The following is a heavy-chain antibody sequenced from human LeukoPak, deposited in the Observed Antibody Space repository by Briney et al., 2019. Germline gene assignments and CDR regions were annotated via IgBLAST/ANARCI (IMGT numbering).Heavy chain of an antibody. CDR2: ISSNGGST. V-gene: IGHV3-64*01. CDR3: ARLPGEFTIYDY. J-gene: IGHJ4*02. D-gene: IGHD3-3*01. CDR1: GFTFSSYA. Sequence: GGSLRLSCAASGFTFSSYAMHWVRQAPGKGLEYVSAISSNGGSTYYANSVKGRFTISRDNARNSLSLQMDSLRVEDTAVYYCARLPGEFTIYDYWGQGTLVTVSS.